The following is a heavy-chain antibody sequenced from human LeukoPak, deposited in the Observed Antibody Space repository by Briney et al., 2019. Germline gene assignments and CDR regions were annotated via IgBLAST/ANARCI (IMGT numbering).Heavy chain of an antibody. CDR1: GYTFTGYY. D-gene: IGHD3-22*01. CDR3: ARDSYYDSSGYYSSEYFQH. Sequence: ASVQVSCKAPGYTFTGYYMHWVRQAPGQGLEWMGWINPNSGGTNYAQKFQDRVTMTRETSISTAYMELSRLRSDDTAVYYCARDSYYDSSGYYSSEYFQHWGQGPLFPVSS. J-gene: IGHJ1*01. CDR2: INPNSGGT. V-gene: IGHV1-2*02.